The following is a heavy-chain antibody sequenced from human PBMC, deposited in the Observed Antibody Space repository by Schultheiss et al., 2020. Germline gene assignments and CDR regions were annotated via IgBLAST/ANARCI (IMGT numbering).Heavy chain of an antibody. CDR2: ISYDGSNK. CDR3: AKGDYGDYVPFPFDY. D-gene: IGHD4-17*01. Sequence: GGSLRLSCAASGFTFSSYAMHWVRQAPGKGLEWVAVISYDGSNKYYADSVKGRFTISRDNSKNTLYLQMNSLRAEDTAVYYCAKGDYGDYVPFPFDYWGQGTLVTVS. V-gene: IGHV3-30-3*01. CDR1: GFTFSSYA. J-gene: IGHJ4*02.